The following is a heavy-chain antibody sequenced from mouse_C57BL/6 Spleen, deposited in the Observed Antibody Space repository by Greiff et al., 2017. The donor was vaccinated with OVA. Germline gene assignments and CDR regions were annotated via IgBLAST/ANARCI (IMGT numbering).Heavy chain of an antibody. V-gene: IGHV3-6*01. D-gene: IGHD2-1*01. CDR3: ARDIYYGNYEWYFDV. Sequence: EVQVVESGPGLVKPSQSLSLTCSVTGYSITSGYYWNWIRQFPGNKLEWMGYISYDGSNNYNPSLKNRISITRDTSKNQFFLKLNSVTTEDTATYYCARDIYYGNYEWYFDVWGTGTTVTVSS. CDR2: ISYDGSN. CDR1: GYSITSGYY. J-gene: IGHJ1*03.